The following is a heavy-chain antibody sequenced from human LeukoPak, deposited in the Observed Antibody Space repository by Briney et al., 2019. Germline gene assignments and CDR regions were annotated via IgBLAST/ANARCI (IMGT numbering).Heavy chain of an antibody. CDR2: ISGSGGST. D-gene: IGHD6-13*01. CDR3: AKDLRSRIAAAGTPYAEYFQH. CDR1: GFTFSSYA. Sequence: GGSLRLSCAASGFTFSSYAMSWVRQAPGKGLEWGSAISGSGGSTYYADSVKGRFTISRDNSKNTLYLQMNSLRAEDTAVYYCAKDLRSRIAAAGTPYAEYFQHWGQGTLVTVSS. V-gene: IGHV3-23*01. J-gene: IGHJ1*01.